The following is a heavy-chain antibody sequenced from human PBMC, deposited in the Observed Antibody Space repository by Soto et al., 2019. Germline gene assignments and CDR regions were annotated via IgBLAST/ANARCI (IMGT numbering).Heavy chain of an antibody. V-gene: IGHV3-30*04. D-gene: IGHD6-6*01. CDR1: GFTFSNFA. CDR3: SKGGFYRSSSNLHSLA. CDR2: ISHDGKIS. J-gene: IGHJ4*02. Sequence: QVQLVESGGGVVQSGTSLRLSCSVSGFTFSNFAMHWVRQAPGKGPEWVALISHDGKISYYADSVKGRFTVSRDNSKNTLFLQMNSQRPEDTAVYFCSKGGFYRSSSNLHSLAWGQGTLVTVSS.